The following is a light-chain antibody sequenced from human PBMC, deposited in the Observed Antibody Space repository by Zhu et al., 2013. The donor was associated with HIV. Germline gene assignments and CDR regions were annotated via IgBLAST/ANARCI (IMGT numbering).Light chain of an antibody. CDR1: QNLLHSDGRTY. CDR3: MQSIQLPVT. J-gene: IGKJ5*01. CDR2: EVS. Sequence: FVMTQTPVSLSVAPGQPASISCKSSQNLLHSDGRTYLYWYLRKAGQPPQLLIYEVSNRFSGVPERFSGGGSGTDFTLEISRVEADDVGFYYCMQSIQLPVTFGQGTRLEIK. V-gene: IGKV2D-29*01.